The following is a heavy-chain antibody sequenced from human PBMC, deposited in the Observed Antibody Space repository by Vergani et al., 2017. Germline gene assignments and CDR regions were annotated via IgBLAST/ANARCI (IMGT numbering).Heavy chain of an antibody. CDR3: VKYGEKGMMEWELRFYYFDY. D-gene: IGHD1-26*01. Sequence: EVLLLESGGGLVQPGGSLRLSCAASGFTFRSYAMSWVRQGPGKGLEWSSAISGGGDSTYYADSVKGRVTISRDNSKNTLYLQMSSLRAEDTAVYYCVKYGEKGMMEWELRFYYFDYWGQGTLVTVSS. CDR2: ISGGGDST. J-gene: IGHJ4*02. V-gene: IGHV3-23*01. CDR1: GFTFRSYA.